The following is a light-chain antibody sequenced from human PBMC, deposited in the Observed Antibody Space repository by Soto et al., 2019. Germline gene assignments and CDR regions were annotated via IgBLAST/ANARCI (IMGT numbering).Light chain of an antibody. Sequence: QSVLTQPPPAAGTPGQRVTLSCPGSSSNIGTNYVYWYKQLPGTAPKLLIYCNDQRPSGVPDRLSGSKSGTSASLAISGLRSEDEADYYCATRDNSLSRWVFGGGTQLTVL. CDR3: ATRDNSLSRWV. J-gene: IGLJ3*02. CDR2: CND. CDR1: SSNIGTNY. V-gene: IGLV1-47*02.